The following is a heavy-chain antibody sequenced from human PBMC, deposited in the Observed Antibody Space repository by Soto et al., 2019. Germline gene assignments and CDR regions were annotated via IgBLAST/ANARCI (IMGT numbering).Heavy chain of an antibody. CDR3: TRVVGQRMSQGASGSGYYSYSRGV. V-gene: IGHV3-49*03. Sequence: PGCWMRLSCTACGLTFCGYAVSGFRKAPGKGLEWVGFIRSKAYGWTTAYAASVKGRFTISRDESKSIAYLQMNSRKTKNTAVYYCTRVVGQRMSQGASGSGYYSYSRGVRGQETT. CDR2: IRSKAYGWTT. CDR1: GLTFCGYA. D-gene: IGHD3-10*01. J-gene: IGHJ6*02.